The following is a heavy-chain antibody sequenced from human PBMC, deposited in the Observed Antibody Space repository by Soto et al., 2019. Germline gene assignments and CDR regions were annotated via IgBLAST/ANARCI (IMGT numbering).Heavy chain of an antibody. CDR3: ARELQGLYYFDY. J-gene: IGHJ4*02. CDR1: EYTFTSYT. D-gene: IGHD4-4*01. CDR2: INGGNGNT. V-gene: IGHV1-3*01. Sequence: SVKVSFKASEYTFTSYTMHWVRQAPGQRLEWMGWINGGNGNTKYSQKFQGRVTITRDTSASTAYMELSSLRSDDTAVYYCARELQGLYYFDYWGQGTLVTVYS.